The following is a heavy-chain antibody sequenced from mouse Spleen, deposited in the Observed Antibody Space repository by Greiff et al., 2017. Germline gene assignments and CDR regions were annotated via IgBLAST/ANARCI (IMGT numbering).Heavy chain of an antibody. CDR2: IHPNSGST. V-gene: IGHV1-64*01. Sequence: VQLQQPGAELVKPGASVKLSCKASGYTFTSYWMHWVKQRPGQGLEWIGMIHPNSGSTNYNEKFKSKATLTVDKSSSTAYMQLSSLTSEDSAVYYCARHYGNLYAMDYWGQGTSVTVSS. CDR1: GYTFTSYW. J-gene: IGHJ4*01. D-gene: IGHD2-1*01. CDR3: ARHYGNLYAMDY.